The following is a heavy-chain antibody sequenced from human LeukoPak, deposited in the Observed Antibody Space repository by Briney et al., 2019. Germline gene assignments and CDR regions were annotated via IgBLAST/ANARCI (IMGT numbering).Heavy chain of an antibody. CDR2: IWYDGSNK. CDR3: ARDEDLGGIAALTVARRGMDV. D-gene: IGHD6-13*01. CDR1: GFTFSSYG. J-gene: IGHJ6*02. Sequence: GGSLRLSCAASGFTFSSYGMHWVRQAPGKGLEWVAVIWYDGSNKYYADSVKGRFTISRDNSKNTLYLQMNSLRAEDTAVYYCARDEDLGGIAALTVARRGMDVWGQGTTVTVSS. V-gene: IGHV3-33*01.